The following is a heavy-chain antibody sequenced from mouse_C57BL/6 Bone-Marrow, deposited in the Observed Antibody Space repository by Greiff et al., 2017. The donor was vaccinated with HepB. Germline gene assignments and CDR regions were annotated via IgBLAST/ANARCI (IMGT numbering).Heavy chain of an antibody. D-gene: IGHD1-1*01. CDR2: FHPYNDDT. CDR1: GYTFTTYP. V-gene: IGHV1-47*01. Sequence: VQLQQSGAELVKPGASVKMSCKASGYTFTTYPIEWMKQNHGKSLEWIGNFHPYNDDTKYNEKFKGKATLTVEKSSSTVYLELSRLTSDDSAVYYCARGPLLLRQEGAAMDYWGQGTSVTVSS. CDR3: ARGPLLLRQEGAAMDY. J-gene: IGHJ4*01.